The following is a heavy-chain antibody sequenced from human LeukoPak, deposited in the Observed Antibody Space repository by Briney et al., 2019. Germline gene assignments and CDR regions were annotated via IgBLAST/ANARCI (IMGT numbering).Heavy chain of an antibody. Sequence: PGGSLRLSCATSGFXFSNYWIHWVRQAPGKGLVRVSRINTDGSDTSYADSVKSRFTISRDNAKNTLYLQMNSLRVEDAAVYYCAKDTTYYDVLTGYHYGWFDSWGQGTLVTVSS. V-gene: IGHV3-74*01. CDR2: INTDGSDT. CDR3: AKDTTYYDVLTGYHYGWFDS. D-gene: IGHD3-9*01. CDR1: GFXFSNYW. J-gene: IGHJ5*01.